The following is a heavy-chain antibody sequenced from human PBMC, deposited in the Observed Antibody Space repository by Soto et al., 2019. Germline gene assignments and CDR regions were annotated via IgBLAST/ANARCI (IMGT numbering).Heavy chain of an antibody. CDR1: GYSFTSYW. J-gene: IGHJ6*02. CDR2: IYPGDSDT. CDR3: ARQPGLEYSSSSLSPVYYYYGMDV. V-gene: IGHV5-51*01. Sequence: PGESLKISCKGSGYSFTSYWIGWVRQMPGKGLEWMGIIYPGDSDTRYSPSFQGQVTISADKSISTAYLQWSSLKASDTAMYYCARQPGLEYSSSSLSPVYYYYGMDVWGQGTTVTVSS. D-gene: IGHD6-6*01.